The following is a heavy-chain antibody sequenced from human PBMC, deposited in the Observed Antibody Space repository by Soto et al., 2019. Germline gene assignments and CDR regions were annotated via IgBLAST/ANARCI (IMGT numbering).Heavy chain of an antibody. CDR3: AKTIRGGXSXSWYYFDY. CDR2: ISGGGSIT. CDR1: GFTFTNYA. J-gene: IGHJ4*02. V-gene: IGHV3-23*01. Sequence: EVQLLESGGDLVQPGGSLRLSCAASGFTFTNYAMTWVRQAPGKGLEWVSTISGGGSITYYADSLKGRFTISRDNSKNTLYLQINSLRAEDTAVYYCAKTIRGGXSXSWYYFDYWGQGTLVTVSS. D-gene: IGHD6-13*01.